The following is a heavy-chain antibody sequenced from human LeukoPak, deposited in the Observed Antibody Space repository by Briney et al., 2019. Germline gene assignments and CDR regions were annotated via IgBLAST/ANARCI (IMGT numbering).Heavy chain of an antibody. CDR1: GDTFSSYA. CDR2: IIPIFGTA. J-gene: IGHJ4*02. Sequence: SVKVSCKASGDTFSSYAISWVQQAPGQGLEWMGRIIPIFGTANYAQKFQGRVTITTDESTSTAYMELSSLRSEDTAVYYCARDPPDYYDSSGHSGSYWGQGTLVTVSS. D-gene: IGHD3-22*01. V-gene: IGHV1-69*05. CDR3: ARDPPDYYDSSGHSGSY.